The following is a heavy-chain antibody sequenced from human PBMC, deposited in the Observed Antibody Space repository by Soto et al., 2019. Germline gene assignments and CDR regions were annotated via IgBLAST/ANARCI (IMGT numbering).Heavy chain of an antibody. Sequence: QVQLVESGGGVVQPGRSLRVSCVASGFTFSNFAMYWVRRAPGNGLEWVALISYDGDNQYYADSLKGRFTISRDNSKNTLYLQMNSPRVADTAVYYCARRIPVSGPYGAFDIWGQGTMVTVSS. D-gene: IGHD2-21*01. CDR3: ARRIPVSGPYGAFDI. CDR2: ISYDGDNQ. CDR1: GFTFSNFA. V-gene: IGHV3-30*03. J-gene: IGHJ3*02.